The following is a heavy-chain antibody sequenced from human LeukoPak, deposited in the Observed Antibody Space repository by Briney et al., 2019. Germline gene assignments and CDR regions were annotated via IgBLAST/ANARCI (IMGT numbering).Heavy chain of an antibody. CDR1: GDSLRKSTFY. V-gene: IGHV4-39*07. D-gene: IGHD1-1*01. J-gene: IGHJ5*02. Sequence: SETLSLTCTVSGDSLRKSTFYWVWIRQPPGKGLEWIGEIYHTGSTNYNPSLKSRVTMSVDKSKNQFSLKLSSVTAADTAVYYCAREGGPQSLRGTFDPWGQGTLVTVSS. CDR3: AREGGPQSLRGTFDP. CDR2: IYHTGST.